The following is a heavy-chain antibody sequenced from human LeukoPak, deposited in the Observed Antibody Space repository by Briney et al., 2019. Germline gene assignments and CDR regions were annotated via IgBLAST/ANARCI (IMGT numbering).Heavy chain of an antibody. CDR1: GFSFSTSA. Sequence: GGSLILSCAASGFSFSTSAMCWVRQAPGKGLEWVSSISGTTDNTYYADSVKGRFTISRDNSKNTLYLQMNSLRAEDTAVYYCAKNGVGGGGERDYWGQGTLVTVSS. V-gene: IGHV3-23*01. CDR2: ISGTTDNT. J-gene: IGHJ4*02. D-gene: IGHD2-21*01. CDR3: AKNGVGGGGERDY.